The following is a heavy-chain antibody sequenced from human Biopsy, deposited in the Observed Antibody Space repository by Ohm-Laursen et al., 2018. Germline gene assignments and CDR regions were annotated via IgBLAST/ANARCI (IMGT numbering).Heavy chain of an antibody. D-gene: IGHD1-26*01. CDR3: AREGGGLLPIRLTDF. CDR2: INHRGRS. V-gene: IGHV4-34*01. Sequence: TLSLTCEVSGESFSDYYWSWIRQSPGKGLEWIGEINHRGRSSYSPSLQSRVTISVDASKNQFSLNMKSATAADTAVYFCAREGGGLLPIRLTDFWGPGMMVTVSS. J-gene: IGHJ4*02. CDR1: GESFSDYY.